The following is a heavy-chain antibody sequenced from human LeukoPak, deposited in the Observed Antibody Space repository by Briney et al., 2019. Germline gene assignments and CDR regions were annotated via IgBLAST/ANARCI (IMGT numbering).Heavy chain of an antibody. CDR3: AGTTDYSSFLAF. D-gene: IGHD4-11*01. Sequence: SQTLSLTRAVSGDSVSSSSAVWNWIRQSPSRGLEWLGRTYYRSKWHNEYAESVKSRISITSDTSKNQLSLQLNSVTPEDTAEYFCAGTTDYSSFLAFWGQGTLVTVSS. J-gene: IGHJ4*02. V-gene: IGHV6-1*01. CDR2: TYYRSKWHN. CDR1: GDSVSSSSAV.